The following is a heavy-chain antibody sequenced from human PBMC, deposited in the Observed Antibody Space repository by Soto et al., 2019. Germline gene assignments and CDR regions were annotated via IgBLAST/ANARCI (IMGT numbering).Heavy chain of an antibody. Sequence: PGWSLRLSCAASGFTFSSYAMHWVRQAPGKGLEWVAVISYDGSNKYYADAVKGRFTISRDNSKNTLYLQMNSLRAEDTAVYYCARVSSPLVGATLDYWGQGTLVTVSS. CDR1: GFTFSSYA. CDR3: ARVSSPLVGATLDY. V-gene: IGHV3-30-3*01. J-gene: IGHJ4*02. CDR2: ISYDGSNK. D-gene: IGHD1-26*01.